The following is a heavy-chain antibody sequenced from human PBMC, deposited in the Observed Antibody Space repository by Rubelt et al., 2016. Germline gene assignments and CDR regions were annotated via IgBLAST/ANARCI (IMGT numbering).Heavy chain of an antibody. CDR1: GGTFSSFA. Sequence: EVKKPGSSVKVSCKASGGTFSSFAISWVRQAPGQGLEWMGGIIPIFGTANYAQKFQGRVTITADESTSTVYMELSSLRSEDTAVYYCARERRGLTGTTNSDAFDIWGQGTMVTVSS. CDR3: ARERRGLTGTTNSDAFDI. D-gene: IGHD1-7*01. CDR2: IIPIFGTA. V-gene: IGHV1-69*01. J-gene: IGHJ3*02.